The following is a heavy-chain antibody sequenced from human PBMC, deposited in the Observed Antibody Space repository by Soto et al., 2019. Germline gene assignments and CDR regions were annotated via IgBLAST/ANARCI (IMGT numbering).Heavy chain of an antibody. V-gene: IGHV3-48*01. Sequence: GGSLRLSCAASGFTFSSYSMNWVRQAPGKGLEWVSYISSSSSTIYYADSVKGRFTISRDNAKNSLYLQMNSLRAEDTAVYYCAREGVCSSCEYYYYYYMDVWGKGTTVTVSS. D-gene: IGHD2-8*01. CDR2: ISSSSSTI. CDR1: GFTFSSYS. J-gene: IGHJ6*03. CDR3: AREGVCSSCEYYYYYYMDV.